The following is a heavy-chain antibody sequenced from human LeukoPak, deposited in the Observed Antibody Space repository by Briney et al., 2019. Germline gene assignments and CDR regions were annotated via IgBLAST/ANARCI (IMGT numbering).Heavy chain of an antibody. V-gene: IGHV4-34*01. Sequence: SETLSLTCAVYGGSFSGYYWSWIRQPPGKGLEWIGEVNHSGSTNYNPSLKSRVTISVDTSKNQFSLKLSSVTAADTAVYYCARGSTVVVVAATPDWFDPWGQGTLVTVSS. J-gene: IGHJ5*02. CDR1: GGSFSGYY. CDR3: ARGSTVVVVAATPDWFDP. CDR2: VNHSGST. D-gene: IGHD2-15*01.